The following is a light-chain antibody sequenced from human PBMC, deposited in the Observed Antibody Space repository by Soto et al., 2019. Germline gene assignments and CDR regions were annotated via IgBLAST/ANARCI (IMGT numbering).Light chain of an antibody. CDR3: QQRSNWPST. CDR1: KSVSSY. J-gene: IGKJ4*01. Sequence: EIVLTQSPATLSLSPGVRDALSCRASKSVSSYLAWYQQKPGQAPRLLIYDASKRAPGIPARFTGSGSGTDFTLTISILEPEDFAVYFCQQRSNWPSTFCGGTKVEI. V-gene: IGKV3-11*01. CDR2: DAS.